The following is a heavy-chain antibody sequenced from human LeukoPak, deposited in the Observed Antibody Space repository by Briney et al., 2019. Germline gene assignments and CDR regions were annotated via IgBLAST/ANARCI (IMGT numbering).Heavy chain of an antibody. CDR3: ARQLDIVVVVAATPGAFDI. J-gene: IGHJ3*02. Sequence: PSETLSLTYGVAGYSISSGYYWGWIRQPPGKGLEWIGSIYHSGSTYYNPSLKSRVTISVDTSKNQFSLKLSSVTAADTAVYYCARQLDIVVVVAATPGAFDIWGQGTMVTVSS. V-gene: IGHV4-38-2*01. CDR1: GYSISSGYY. CDR2: IYHSGST. D-gene: IGHD2-15*01.